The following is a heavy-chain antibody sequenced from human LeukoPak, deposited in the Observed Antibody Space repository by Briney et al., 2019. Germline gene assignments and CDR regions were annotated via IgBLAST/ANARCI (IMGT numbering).Heavy chain of an antibody. D-gene: IGHD2-15*01. CDR3: ATYGPTSGGYTFEY. CDR1: GGSISSGYW. V-gene: IGHV4-4*02. Sequence: ASETLSLTCAVSGGSISSGYWWSWVRQPPMKGLEWIGEIIDSGSTNYNPSLKGRITISLNKTNKQFSLNVNSVTSAEPAVLYFATYGPTSGGYTFEYWGQGILVTVSS. J-gene: IGHJ4*02. CDR2: IIDSGST.